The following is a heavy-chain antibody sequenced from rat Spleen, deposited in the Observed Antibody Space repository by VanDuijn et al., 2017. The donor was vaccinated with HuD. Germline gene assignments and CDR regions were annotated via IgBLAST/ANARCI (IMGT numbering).Heavy chain of an antibody. CDR1: GFTLSDHF. V-gene: IGHV5-29*01. CDR3: TRGGNYALDA. CDR2: ITNIGGTI. Sequence: EVQLVESDGGLVQPGRSLKLSCAASGFTLSDHFMAWVRQAPTKGLEWVATITNIGGTIYYADSVKGRFTMSRDIAQNTLYLQMNSLRSEDTATYYCTRGGNYALDAWGQGASVTVSS. D-gene: IGHD1-11*01. J-gene: IGHJ4*01.